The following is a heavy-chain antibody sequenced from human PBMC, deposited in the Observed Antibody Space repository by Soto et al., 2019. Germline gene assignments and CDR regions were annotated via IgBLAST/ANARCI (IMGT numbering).Heavy chain of an antibody. CDR3: ARVIGYCSGGSCYLRYYYGMDV. J-gene: IGHJ6*02. V-gene: IGHV4-31*03. CDR2: IYYSGST. D-gene: IGHD2-15*01. Sequence: SETLSLTCTVSGGSISSGGYYWSWIRQHPGKGLEWIGYIYYSGSTYYNPSLKSRVTISVDTSKNQFSLKLSSVTAADTAVYYCARVIGYCSGGSCYLRYYYGMDVWGQGTTVTVSS. CDR1: GGSISSGGYY.